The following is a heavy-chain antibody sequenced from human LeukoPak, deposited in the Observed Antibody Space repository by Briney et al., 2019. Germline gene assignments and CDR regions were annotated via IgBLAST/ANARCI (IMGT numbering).Heavy chain of an antibody. D-gene: IGHD5-24*01. CDR2: IYPGDSET. J-gene: IGHJ6*02. CDR1: GCSFTTYW. V-gene: IGHV5-51*01. CDR3: ARQDGMATIYYYYYGMDV. Sequence: GESLKISCKGSGCSFTTYWIGWVRQMPGTGLEWMGSIYPGDSETRYSPSFQGQVTISADKSISTAYLQWSSLKASDTAMFYCARQDGMATIYYYYYGMDVWGQGTTVTVSS.